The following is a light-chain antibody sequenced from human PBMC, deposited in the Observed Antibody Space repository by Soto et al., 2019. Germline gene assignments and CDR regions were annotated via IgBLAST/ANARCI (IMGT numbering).Light chain of an antibody. Sequence: EIVLTQSPTTLSLSPGDRATLSCRASKSIDNYLAWYKQKPGQAPRLLIDDASYRATDIPARFSGSGSGTDFTLTISSLEPEDFAVYYCQQRSKWPVTFGGGTKVDIK. CDR3: QQRSKWPVT. CDR1: KSIDNY. V-gene: IGKV3-11*01. CDR2: DAS. J-gene: IGKJ4*01.